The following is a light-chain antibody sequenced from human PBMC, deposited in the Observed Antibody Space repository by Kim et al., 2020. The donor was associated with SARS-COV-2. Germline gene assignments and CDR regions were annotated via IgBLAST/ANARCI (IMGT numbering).Light chain of an antibody. Sequence: SYELTQPPSVSVAPGKTARITCGGNNIGSKSVHWYQQKPGQAPVLVIYYDSYRPSGIPERFSGSNSGNTATLTISRVEAGDEADYYCQVWDSSSDPVVFGGGTQLTVL. CDR2: YDS. J-gene: IGLJ2*01. CDR3: QVWDSSSDPVV. CDR1: NIGSKS. V-gene: IGLV3-21*04.